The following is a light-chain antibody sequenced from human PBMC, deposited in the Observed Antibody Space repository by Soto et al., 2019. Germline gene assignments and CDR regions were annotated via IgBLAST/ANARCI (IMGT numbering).Light chain of an antibody. CDR3: QSYDSGLSGYVV. J-gene: IGLJ2*01. CDR1: SSNIVAGYD. V-gene: IGLV1-40*01. CDR2: GNS. Sequence: QSVLTQPPSVSGAPGQRVTISCTGSSSNIVAGYDVHWYQQLPGTAPKLLIYGNSNRPSGVPDRFSGSKSGTSASLAITGLQAEDEADYFCQSYDSGLSGYVVFGGGTKLTVL.